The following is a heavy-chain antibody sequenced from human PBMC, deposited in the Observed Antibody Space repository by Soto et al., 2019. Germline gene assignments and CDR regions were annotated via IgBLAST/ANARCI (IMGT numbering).Heavy chain of an antibody. Sequence: QVQLVQSGAEVKKPGASVKVSCTASGYTFTGYYIHWLRQAPGQGLEWMGWVNPNRGGTSYAQKFQGRVTVTRDTSTSTVYMELNTLRSDDTAVYFCARAPYSSSSFRFDFWGQGTQVTVSS. D-gene: IGHD6-6*01. CDR3: ARAPYSSSSFRFDF. CDR1: GYTFTGYY. CDR2: VNPNRGGT. J-gene: IGHJ4*02. V-gene: IGHV1-2*02.